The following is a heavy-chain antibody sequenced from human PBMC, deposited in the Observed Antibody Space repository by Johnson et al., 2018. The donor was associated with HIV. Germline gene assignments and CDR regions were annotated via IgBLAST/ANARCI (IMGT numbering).Heavy chain of an antibody. CDR2: ISGSGGST. J-gene: IGHJ3*02. CDR1: GFTFSSYA. D-gene: IGHD1-26*01. V-gene: IGHV3-23*04. Sequence: VHLVESGGALVQPGGSLRLSCAASGFTFSSYAMHWVRQAPGKGLEWVSVISGSGGSTYYADSVKGRFTISRDNSKNTLYPQMNNLRPEDTALYYCARAPSVGADDAFDIWGQGTLVTVSS. CDR3: ARAPSVGADDAFDI.